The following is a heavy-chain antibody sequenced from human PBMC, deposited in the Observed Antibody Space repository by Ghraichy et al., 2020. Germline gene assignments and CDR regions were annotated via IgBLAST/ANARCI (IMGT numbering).Heavy chain of an antibody. V-gene: IGHV3-48*02. CDR2: ISSTSSAM. D-gene: IGHD5-24*01. CDR1: GFTFNIYG. CDR3: ASNLPPMD. J-gene: IGHJ4*02. Sequence: GESLNTSCAASGFTFNIYGMNWVRQAPGKGLEWVSYISSTSSAMYYADSVKGRFTISRDNAKNSLYLQMNSLRDEDTAVYYCASNLPPMDWGQGTLVTVSS.